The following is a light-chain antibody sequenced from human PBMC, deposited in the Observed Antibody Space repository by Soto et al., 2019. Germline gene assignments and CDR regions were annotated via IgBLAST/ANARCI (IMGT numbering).Light chain of an antibody. V-gene: IGKV1-8*01. CDR3: QQYFSYPLT. J-gene: IGKJ4*01. CDR1: QDISSY. CDR2: AAF. Sequence: AIRMTQSPSSFSASTGDRVTITCRASQDISSYLAWFQQKPGKAPQLLIYAAFTLESGVPSRFGGSGSGTDFTLTISCLQSEDFATYYCQQYFSYPLTFGGGTKVEIK.